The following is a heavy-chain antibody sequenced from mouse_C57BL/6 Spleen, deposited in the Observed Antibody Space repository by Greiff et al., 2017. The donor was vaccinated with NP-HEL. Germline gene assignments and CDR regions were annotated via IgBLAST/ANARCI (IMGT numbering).Heavy chain of an antibody. CDR1: GFTFSDYG. CDR2: ISSGSSTI. Sequence: VQLKESGGGLVKPGGSLKLSCAASGFTFSDYGMHWVRQAPEKGLEWVAYISSGSSTIYYADTVKGRFTISRDNAKNTLFLQMTSLRSEDTAMYYCAREDGDYAMDYWGQGTSVTVSS. CDR3: AREDGDYAMDY. D-gene: IGHD2-3*01. J-gene: IGHJ4*01. V-gene: IGHV5-17*01.